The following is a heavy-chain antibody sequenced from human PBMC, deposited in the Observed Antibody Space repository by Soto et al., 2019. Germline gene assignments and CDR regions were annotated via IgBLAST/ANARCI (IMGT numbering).Heavy chain of an antibody. CDR1: GFTFSSYG. V-gene: IGHV3-30*18. J-gene: IGHJ4*02. Sequence: GGSLRLSCAASGFTFSSYGMHWVRQAPGKGLEWVAVISYDGSNKYYADSVKGRFTISRDNSKNTLYLQMNSLRAEDTAVYYCAKSLAAAGSDWGKGTLVPVSS. D-gene: IGHD6-13*01. CDR3: AKSLAAAGSD. CDR2: ISYDGSNK.